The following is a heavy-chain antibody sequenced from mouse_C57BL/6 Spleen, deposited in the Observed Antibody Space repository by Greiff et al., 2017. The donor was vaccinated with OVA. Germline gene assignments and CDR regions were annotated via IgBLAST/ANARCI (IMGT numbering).Heavy chain of an antibody. CDR1: GYTFTSYW. CDR3: AIEGNYGNYGGFAY. D-gene: IGHD2-1*01. V-gene: IGHV1-74*01. J-gene: IGHJ3*01. Sequence: QVQLKQPGAELVKPGASVKVSCKASGYTFTSYWMHWVKQRPGQGLEWIGRIHPSDSDTNYNQRFKGKATLTVDKSSSTAYMQLSSLTSEDSAVYYCAIEGNYGNYGGFAYWGQGTLVTVSA. CDR2: IHPSDSDT.